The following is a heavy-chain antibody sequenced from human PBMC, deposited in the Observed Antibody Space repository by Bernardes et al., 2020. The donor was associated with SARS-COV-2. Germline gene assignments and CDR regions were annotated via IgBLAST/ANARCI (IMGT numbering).Heavy chain of an antibody. D-gene: IGHD3-10*01. CDR3: SRDSSSITLVRGVLFF. J-gene: IGHJ4*02. CDR2: IAYDGSNK. CDR1: GFTFSSYA. Sequence: GGSLRLSCAASGFTFSSYAMHWVRQAPGKGLEWVAVIAYDGSNKYYADSVKGQFTISRDNSKNTLYLQMNSLRAEDTAVYYCSRDSSSITLVRGVLFFWGQGTLVTVSS. V-gene: IGHV3-30-3*01.